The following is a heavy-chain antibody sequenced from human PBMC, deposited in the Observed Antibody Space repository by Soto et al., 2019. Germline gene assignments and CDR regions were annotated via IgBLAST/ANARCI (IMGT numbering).Heavy chain of an antibody. D-gene: IGHD3-10*01. CDR2: VSAGGDMT. CDR1: GGTFSSYA. CDR3: ARGDRGGSGSPASYYYSGLDV. Sequence: EVQLLESGGHLVQPGGSLRLSCAASGGTFSSYAMSWVRQAPGKGLEWVSSVSAGGDMTYYSDSVKGRFTISRDNSNNALFLQMNSLRIEDTALYYCARGDRGGSGSPASYYYSGLDVWGQGATVTVS. V-gene: IGHV3-23*01. J-gene: IGHJ6*02.